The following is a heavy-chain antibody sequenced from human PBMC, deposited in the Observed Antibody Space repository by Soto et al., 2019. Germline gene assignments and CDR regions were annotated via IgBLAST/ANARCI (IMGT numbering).Heavy chain of an antibody. V-gene: IGHV3-30-3*01. Sequence: QVQLVESGGGVVQPGRSLRVSCAASGFTFSSYAMHWVRQAPGKGLEWVAVISYDGYEKYYADSVKGRFTISRDNSKNTLYLQMNSLRPEDTAVYYCAREMATRELNDYWGQGTLVTVSS. CDR2: ISYDGYEK. J-gene: IGHJ4*02. CDR1: GFTFSSYA. CDR3: AREMATRELNDY. D-gene: IGHD5-12*01.